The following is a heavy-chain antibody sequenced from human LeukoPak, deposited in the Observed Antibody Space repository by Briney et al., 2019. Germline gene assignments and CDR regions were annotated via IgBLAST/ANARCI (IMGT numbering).Heavy chain of an antibody. Sequence: PSETLSLTCTVSGDSISSDNYYWNWIRQPPGKGLEWIGYIYYSGSTYYNPSLKSRITISVDTSKNQFSLKLSSVTAADTAVYYCARVGGVPAAINWFDPWGQGTLVTVSS. CDR3: ARVGGVPAAINWFDP. CDR2: IYYSGST. V-gene: IGHV4-30-4*02. J-gene: IGHJ5*02. D-gene: IGHD2-2*01. CDR1: GDSISSDNYY.